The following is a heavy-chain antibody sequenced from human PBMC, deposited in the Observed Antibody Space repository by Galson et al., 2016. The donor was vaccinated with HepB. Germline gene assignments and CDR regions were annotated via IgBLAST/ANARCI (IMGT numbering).Heavy chain of an antibody. J-gene: IGHJ4*02. CDR3: ARAIRNQLLSEY. CDR1: GYRFRDYD. D-gene: IGHD1-14*01. CDR2: MNPNSGNA. V-gene: IGHV1-8*01. Sequence: SVKVSCKASGYRFRDYDVSWVRQAPGQGFEWMGWMNPNSGNAGYAQRLRGRIDMTSDASINTAYMELHSLRSEDTAVYYCARAIRNQLLSEYWGQGTLITVSS.